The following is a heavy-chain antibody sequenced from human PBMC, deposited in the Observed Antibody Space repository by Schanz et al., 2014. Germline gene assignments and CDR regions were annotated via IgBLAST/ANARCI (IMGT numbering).Heavy chain of an antibody. J-gene: IGHJ5*02. CDR3: ARGRARQLVHWFDP. D-gene: IGHD6-13*01. CDR2: IKQDGIEK. Sequence: VELVESGGTLVKPGGSLRLSCVVSGFTFSDYYMSWIRQAPGKGLEWVANIKQDGIEKYYVDSVKGRFTISRDNAKSSLFLQMNSLRAEDTAVYYCARGRARQLVHWFDPWGQGTLVTVSS. V-gene: IGHV3-7*01. CDR1: GFTFSDYY.